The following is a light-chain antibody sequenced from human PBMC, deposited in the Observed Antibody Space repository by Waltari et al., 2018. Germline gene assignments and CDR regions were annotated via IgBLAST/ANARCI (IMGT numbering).Light chain of an antibody. CDR3: QSYDSSLSGYV. Sequence: QSVLTQPPSVSGAPGPRVSISCTGNISNIGAGYDVHWYQQLPGTAPTLLLSANSDRPPGVPDRVSGSKSGTSASLAITGLQAEDEADDFCQSYDSSLSGYVFGSGTKVTVL. CDR1: ISNIGAGYD. CDR2: ANS. J-gene: IGLJ1*01. V-gene: IGLV1-40*01.